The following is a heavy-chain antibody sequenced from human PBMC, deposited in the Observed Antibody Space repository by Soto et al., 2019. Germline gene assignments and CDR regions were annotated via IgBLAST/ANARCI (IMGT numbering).Heavy chain of an antibody. V-gene: IGHV3-33*01. CDR3: ARDPGGGGSCSFCMDV. D-gene: IGHD2-15*01. CDR2: IWYDGSNK. Sequence: QVQLVESGGGVVQPGRSLRLSCAASGFTFSTFGMHWVRQAPGKGLEWVAIIWYDGSNKYYVDSLQGRFTISRDNSKNTLYLQMDNLTVEDTAVYYCARDPGGGGSCSFCMDVWGQGTTVTVPS. CDR1: GFTFSTFG. J-gene: IGHJ6*02.